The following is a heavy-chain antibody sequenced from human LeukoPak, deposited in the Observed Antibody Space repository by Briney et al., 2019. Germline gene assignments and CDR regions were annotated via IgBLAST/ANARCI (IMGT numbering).Heavy chain of an antibody. CDR3: AKYSRYSGYEPPYDY. CDR1: GFTFSSYA. CDR2: ISGSGGST. V-gene: IGHV3-23*01. D-gene: IGHD5-12*01. J-gene: IGHJ4*02. Sequence: QPGGSLRLSCAASGFTFSSYAMSWVRQAPGKGLEWVSAISGSGGSTYYADSVKGRFTISRDNAKNTLYLQMNSLRAEDTAVYYCAKYSRYSGYEPPYDYWGQGTLVTVSS.